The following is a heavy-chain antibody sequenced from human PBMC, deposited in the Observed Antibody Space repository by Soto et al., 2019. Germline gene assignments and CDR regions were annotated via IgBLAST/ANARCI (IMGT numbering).Heavy chain of an antibody. CDR1: GFTFSAYS. D-gene: IGHD3-3*01. V-gene: IGHV3-23*01. J-gene: IGHJ3*02. CDR2: IRKDTRTT. Sequence: QPGGSLRLSCAASGFTFSAYSMSWVRQAPGKGLEWISTIRKDTRTTYYVDSVTGRFTISRDNSKNSLYLEMNSLRAEDTAVYYCATGQMTIFGVVISLDAFDIWGQGTMVTVSS. CDR3: ATGQMTIFGVVISLDAFDI.